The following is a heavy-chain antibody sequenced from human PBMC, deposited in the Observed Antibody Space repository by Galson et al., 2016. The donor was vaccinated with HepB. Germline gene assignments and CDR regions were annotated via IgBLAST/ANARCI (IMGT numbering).Heavy chain of an antibody. CDR3: ARDRPPGGPIATRRGDIEF. D-gene: IGHD6-6*01. Sequence: SLRLSCATSGFTFGDYGMSWVRQAPGKGLEWVSFIRSKAYGGTSEYAASVQGRFTISRDDSKSIAYLQMNSLIMEDTAVYYCARDRPPGGPIATRRGDIEFGGQGILVTVTA. CDR1: GFTFGDYG. V-gene: IGHV3-49*04. J-gene: IGHJ4*02. CDR2: IRSKAYGGTS.